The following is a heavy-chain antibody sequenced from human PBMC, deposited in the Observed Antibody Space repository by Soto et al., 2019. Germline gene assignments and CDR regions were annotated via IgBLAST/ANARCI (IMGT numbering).Heavy chain of an antibody. CDR2: ISGSGDST. Sequence: GGSLRLSCAASGFTFYSYAMTWVRQAPGKALEWVSTISGSGDSTYYADSVKGRFSISRDNYKNTVSLQMNSLRVENTAVYFCARVWERTVTTRNYFYGIDVWGRGTTVTVSS. CDR1: GFTFYSYA. J-gene: IGHJ6*02. V-gene: IGHV3-23*01. D-gene: IGHD4-17*01. CDR3: ARVWERTVTTRNYFYGIDV.